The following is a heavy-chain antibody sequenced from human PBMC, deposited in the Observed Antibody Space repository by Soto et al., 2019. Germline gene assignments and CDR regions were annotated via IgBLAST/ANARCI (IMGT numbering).Heavy chain of an antibody. Sequence: EVQLVESGGGLVQPGGSLRLSCAASGFIFSDHYMDWVRQAPGKGLEWVGRTRNKANSYTTEYAASVKGRFTISRDDSKNSLYLQMNSLKTEDTAVYYCARGRGSYCILFDPWGQGTSVTVSS. CDR1: GFIFSDHY. J-gene: IGHJ5*02. CDR3: ARGRGSYCILFDP. V-gene: IGHV3-72*01. CDR2: TRNKANSYTT. D-gene: IGHD1-26*01.